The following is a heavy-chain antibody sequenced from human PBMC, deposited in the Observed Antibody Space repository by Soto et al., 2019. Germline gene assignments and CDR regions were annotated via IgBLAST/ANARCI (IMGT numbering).Heavy chain of an antibody. V-gene: IGHV3-21*01. D-gene: IGHD6-13*01. Sequence: PGGSLRLSCAASGFTFSSYSMNWVRQAPGKGLEWVSSISSSSSYIYYADSVKGRFTISRDNAKNSLYLQMNSLRAEDTAVYYCARVRDSCGFIIAAAEIDYWGQGTLVTVSS. CDR3: ARVRDSCGFIIAAAEIDY. J-gene: IGHJ4*02. CDR1: GFTFSSYS. CDR2: ISSSSSYI.